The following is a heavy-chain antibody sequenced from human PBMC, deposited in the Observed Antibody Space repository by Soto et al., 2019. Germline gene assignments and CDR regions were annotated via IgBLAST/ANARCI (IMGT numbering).Heavy chain of an antibody. Sequence: EVQLVESGGGLVRPGGSLRLSCAASGFTFSSYSTNWVRQAPGKGLEWVSSIGRVSSHIYYADSVKGRFTVSRDNAKNSLYLQMNNLRVEDTAVYYCARDVYTGYDSYYYYYMDVWGKGTTVTVSS. D-gene: IGHD5-12*01. CDR3: ARDVYTGYDSYYYYYMDV. CDR2: IGRVSSHI. J-gene: IGHJ6*03. V-gene: IGHV3-21*01. CDR1: GFTFSSYS.